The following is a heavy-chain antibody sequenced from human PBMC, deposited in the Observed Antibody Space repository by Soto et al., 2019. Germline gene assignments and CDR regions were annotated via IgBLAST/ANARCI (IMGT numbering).Heavy chain of an antibody. CDR3: AKDRERYYYYYGMDV. J-gene: IGHJ6*02. CDR2: ISYDGSNK. CDR1: GFTFSSYG. V-gene: IGHV3-30*18. D-gene: IGHD1-1*01. Sequence: PGGSLRLSCAASGFTFSSYGMHWVRQAPGKGLEWVAVISYDGSNKYYADSVKGRFTISRDNSKNTLYLQMNSLRAEDTAVYYCAKDRERYYYYYGMDVWGQGTTVTVSS.